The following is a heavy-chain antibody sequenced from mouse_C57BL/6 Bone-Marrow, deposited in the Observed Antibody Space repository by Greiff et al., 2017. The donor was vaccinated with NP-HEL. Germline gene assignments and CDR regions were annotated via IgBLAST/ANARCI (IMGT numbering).Heavy chain of an antibody. V-gene: IGHV5-4*01. CDR1: GFTFSSYA. CDR2: ISDGGSYT. D-gene: IGHD2-1*01. Sequence: EVQLVESGGGLVKPGGSLKLSCAASGFTFSSYAMSWVRQTPEKRLEWVATISDGGSYTYYPDNVKGRFTIARDNAKNNLYLQMSHLKSEDTAMYYCAREVYGNYYFDYWGQGTILTVSS. CDR3: AREVYGNYYFDY. J-gene: IGHJ2*01.